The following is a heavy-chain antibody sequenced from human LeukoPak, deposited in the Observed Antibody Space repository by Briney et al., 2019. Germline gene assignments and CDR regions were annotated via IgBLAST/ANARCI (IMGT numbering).Heavy chain of an antibody. V-gene: IGHV4-59*01. CDR2: IYYSGST. J-gene: IGHJ4*02. CDR1: GGSISSYY. CDR3: ARSSYYGSVRADY. Sequence: TSQTLSLTCTVSGGSISSYYWSWIRQPPGKGLEWIGYIYYSGSTNYNPSLKSRVTISVDTSKNQFSLKLSSVTAADTAVYYCARSSYYGSVRADYWGQGTLVTVSS. D-gene: IGHD3-10*01.